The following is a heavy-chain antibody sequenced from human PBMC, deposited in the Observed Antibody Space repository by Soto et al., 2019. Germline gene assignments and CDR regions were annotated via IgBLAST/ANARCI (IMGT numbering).Heavy chain of an antibody. CDR2: ISGSGGST. Sequence: EVQLLESGGGLVQPGGSLRLSCAASGFTFSSYAMSWVRQAPGKGLEWVSAISGSGGSTYYADSVKGRFTISRDNSKNTLYLQMNSLRAEDTAVYYCASMNCGGDCGTIDYWGQGTLVTVSS. CDR1: GFTFSSYA. D-gene: IGHD2-21*02. CDR3: ASMNCGGDCGTIDY. V-gene: IGHV3-23*01. J-gene: IGHJ4*02.